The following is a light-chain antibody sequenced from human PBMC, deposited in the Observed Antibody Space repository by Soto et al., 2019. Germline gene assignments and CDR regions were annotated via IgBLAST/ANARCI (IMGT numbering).Light chain of an antibody. V-gene: IGKV3-20*01. CDR1: QSVASNY. J-gene: IGKJ3*01. CDR2: AAS. Sequence: EIVLTQSPGTLSLSPGERATLSCRASQSVASNYLAWYQQRPGQAPRLLMYAASSRAAGVPDRFSGSGSGTDFTLTISRLEPEDFAVFFCHQYGRSPTFTFGPGTTVDIK. CDR3: HQYGRSPTFT.